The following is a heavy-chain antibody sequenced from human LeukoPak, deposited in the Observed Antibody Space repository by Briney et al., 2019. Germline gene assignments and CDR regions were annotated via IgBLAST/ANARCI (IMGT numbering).Heavy chain of an antibody. CDR3: ARAADNYDILTGCQLDY. D-gene: IGHD3-9*01. V-gene: IGHV1-69*13. J-gene: IGHJ4*02. CDR2: IIPIFGTA. Sequence: SVNVSCKASGGTFSSYAISWVRQAPGQGLEWMGGIIPIFGTANYAQKFQGRVTITADESTSTAYMELSSLRSEDTAVYYCARAADNYDILTGCQLDYWGQGTLVTVSS. CDR1: GGTFSSYA.